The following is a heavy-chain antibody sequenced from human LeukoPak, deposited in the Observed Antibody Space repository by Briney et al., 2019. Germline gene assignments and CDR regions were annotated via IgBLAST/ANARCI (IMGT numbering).Heavy chain of an antibody. Sequence: GGTLRLSCAASGFTFSTYGMGWVRQAPGEGLEWVSSISGSGDSTYYADSVKGRFTISRDNSKNTFYLQMNSLRADDTAVYYCAELGITMIGGVWGKGTTVTISS. V-gene: IGHV3-23*01. CDR2: ISGSGDST. CDR3: AELGITMIGGV. J-gene: IGHJ6*04. D-gene: IGHD3-10*02. CDR1: GFTFSTYG.